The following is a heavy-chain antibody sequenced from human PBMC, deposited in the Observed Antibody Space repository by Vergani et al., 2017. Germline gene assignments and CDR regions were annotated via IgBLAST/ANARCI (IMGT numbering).Heavy chain of an antibody. J-gene: IGHJ4*02. CDR1: GYSFTSYW. CDR3: ARRDYYDSSGYYPGSFDY. Sequence: EVQLVQSGAEVKKPGESLRISCKGSGYSFTSYWISWVRQMPGKGLEWMGRIDPSDSYTNYSPSFQGHVTISADKSISTAYLQWSSLKASDTAMYYCARRDYYDSSGYYPGSFDYWGQGTLVTVSS. D-gene: IGHD3-22*01. V-gene: IGHV5-10-1*03. CDR2: IDPSDSYT.